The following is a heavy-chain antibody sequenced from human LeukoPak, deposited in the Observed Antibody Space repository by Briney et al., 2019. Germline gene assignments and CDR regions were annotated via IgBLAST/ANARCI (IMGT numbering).Heavy chain of an antibody. V-gene: IGHV3-33*01. J-gene: IGHJ4*02. CDR1: GFIFSSYA. CDR2: IWHDGSNK. Sequence: PGGSLRLSCAASGFIFSSYAMHWVRQAPGKGPEWVAIIWHDGSNKYYAESVEGRFTISRDNSKNTLYLQMNSLRAEGTAVYSCARGLGYSYGYGIDYWGQGTLVIASS. CDR3: ARGLGYSYGYGIDY. D-gene: IGHD5-18*01.